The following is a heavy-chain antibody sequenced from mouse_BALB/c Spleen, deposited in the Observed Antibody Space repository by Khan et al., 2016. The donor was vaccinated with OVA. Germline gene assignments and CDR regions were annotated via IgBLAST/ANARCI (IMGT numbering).Heavy chain of an antibody. V-gene: IGHV1-4*01. CDR3: ARDGAYYRNDGWFAY. J-gene: IGHJ3*01. CDR1: GYTFNSYT. D-gene: IGHD2-14*01. CDR2: INPSSGYT. Sequence: VQLQESGAELARPGASVKMSCKASGYTFNSYTIHWIKQRPGQGLEWIGCINPSSGYTNYNQKFKDKATLTADKSSTTAYMQLSSLTSDDSAVYYCARDGAYYRNDGWFAYWGQGTLVTVSA.